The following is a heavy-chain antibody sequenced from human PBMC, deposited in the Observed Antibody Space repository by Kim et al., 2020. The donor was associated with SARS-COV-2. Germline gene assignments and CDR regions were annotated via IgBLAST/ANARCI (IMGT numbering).Heavy chain of an antibody. V-gene: IGHV3-21*01. D-gene: IGHD3-3*01. Sequence: ADSVKGRFNISRDNAKNSLYLQMNSLRAEETAVYYCARVQVFWSGYSWDYWGQGTLVTVSS. CDR3: ARVQVFWSGYSWDY. J-gene: IGHJ4*02.